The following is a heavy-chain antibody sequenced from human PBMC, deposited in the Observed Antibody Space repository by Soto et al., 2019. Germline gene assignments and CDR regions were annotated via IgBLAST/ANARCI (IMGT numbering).Heavy chain of an antibody. CDR1: GGSFSGYY. D-gene: IGHD5-18*01. V-gene: IGHV4-34*01. CDR3: ARGSNTAMAPVNY. J-gene: IGHJ4*02. Sequence: SETLSLTCAVYGGSFSGYYWSWIRQPPGKWLEWIGEINHSGSTNYNPSLKSRVTISVDTSKNQFSLKLSSVTAADTAVYYCARGSNTAMAPVNYWGQGXLVTVYS. CDR2: INHSGST.